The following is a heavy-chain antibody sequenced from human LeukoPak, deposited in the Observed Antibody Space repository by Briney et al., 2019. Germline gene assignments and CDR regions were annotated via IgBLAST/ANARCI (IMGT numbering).Heavy chain of an antibody. CDR3: ARGASTGTTYFDY. V-gene: IGHV3-30-3*01. CDR2: ISYDGSNK. D-gene: IGHD1-1*01. CDR1: GFTFSSYA. Sequence: PGRSLRLSCAASGFTFSSYAMHWVRQAPGKGLERVAVISYDGSNKYYAVSVKGRFTISRDNSKNTLYLQMNSLRAEDTAVYYCARGASTGTTYFDYWGQGTLVTVSS. J-gene: IGHJ4*02.